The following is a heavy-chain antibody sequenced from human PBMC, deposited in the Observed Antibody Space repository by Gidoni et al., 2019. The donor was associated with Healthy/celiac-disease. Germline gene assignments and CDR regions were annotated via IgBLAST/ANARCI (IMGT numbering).Heavy chain of an antibody. J-gene: IGHJ4*02. Sequence: EVQLVESGGGVVQPGRSLRLSCAASGFTFDDYAMHWVRQAPGKGLEWFSGISWNSGSIGYADSVKGRFTISRDNAKNSLYLQMNSLRAEDTALYYCAKDTYYDILTGVFDYWGQGTLVTVSS. D-gene: IGHD3-9*01. V-gene: IGHV3-9*01. CDR1: GFTFDDYA. CDR3: AKDTYYDILTGVFDY. CDR2: ISWNSGSI.